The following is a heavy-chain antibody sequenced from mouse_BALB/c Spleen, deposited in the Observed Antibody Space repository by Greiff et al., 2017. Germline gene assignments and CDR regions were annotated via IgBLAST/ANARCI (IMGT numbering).Heavy chain of an antibody. CDR1: GYTFTSYY. V-gene: IGHV1S81*02. J-gene: IGHJ4*01. Sequence: QVQLQQSGAELVKPGASVKLSCKASGYTFTSYYMYWVKQRPGQGLEWIGEINPSNGGTNFNEKFKSKATLTVDKSSSTAYMQLSSLTSEDSAVYYCTRSTMITTGYAMDYWGQGTSGTVSS. CDR2: INPSNGGT. CDR3: TRSTMITTGYAMDY. D-gene: IGHD2-4*01.